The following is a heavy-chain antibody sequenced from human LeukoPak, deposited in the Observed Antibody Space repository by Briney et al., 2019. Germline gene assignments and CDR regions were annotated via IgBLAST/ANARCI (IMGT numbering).Heavy chain of an antibody. CDR3: ARMGGVAPDASYYYYGMDV. J-gene: IGHJ6*01. CDR1: GFTFSGYW. CDR2: IKQDGSEK. Sequence: PGGSLRLSCADSGFTFSGYWMNWVRQAPGKGLEWVANIKQDGSEKYYVGSVKGRFTISRDNVKNSLYLQMNSLRAEDTAVYYCARMGGVAPDASYYYYGMDVWGQGTTVTVSS. D-gene: IGHD2-2*01. V-gene: IGHV3-7*03.